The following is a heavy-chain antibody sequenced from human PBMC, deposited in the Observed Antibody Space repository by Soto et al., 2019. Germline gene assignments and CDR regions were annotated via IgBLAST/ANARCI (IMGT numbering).Heavy chain of an antibody. CDR2: ISGTSSYI. CDR3: ARSHQLLNNWFDA. J-gene: IGHJ5*02. Sequence: EVQLVESGGGLVKPGGSLRLSCVASGFTFSNSAMNWVRQAPGKGLEWVSSISGTSSYIYYGDSMKGRFTLSRHNAKNSLYLQMNSLRAEGAAVYYCARSHQLLNNWFDAWGQGTLVTVSS. V-gene: IGHV3-21*01. D-gene: IGHD2-2*01. CDR1: GFTFSNSA.